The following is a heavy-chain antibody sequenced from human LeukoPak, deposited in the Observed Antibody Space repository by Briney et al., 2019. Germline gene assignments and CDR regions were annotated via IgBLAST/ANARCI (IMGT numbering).Heavy chain of an antibody. V-gene: IGHV4-38-2*02. D-gene: IGHD6-13*01. Sequence: KPSETLSLTCTVSGYSISSGYYWGWIRQPPGKGLEWIGSIYHSGSTYYNPSLKSRVTISVDTSKNQFSLKLSSVTAADTAVYYCARPQADSSSFGHWFDPWGQGTLVTVSS. CDR2: IYHSGST. J-gene: IGHJ5*02. CDR3: ARPQADSSSFGHWFDP. CDR1: GYSISSGYY.